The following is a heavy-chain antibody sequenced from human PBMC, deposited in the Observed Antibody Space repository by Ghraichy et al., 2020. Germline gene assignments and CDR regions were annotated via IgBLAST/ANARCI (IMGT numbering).Heavy chain of an antibody. J-gene: IGHJ4*02. CDR1: GGSISSYY. D-gene: IGHD1-26*01. CDR3: ARLYSGSYSYYFDY. CDR2: IYYSGST. Sequence: SETLSLTCTVSGGSISSYYWSWIRQPPGKGLEWIGYIYYSGSTNYNPFLKSRVTISVDTSKNQFSLKLSSVTAADTAVYYCARLYSGSYSYYFDYWGQGTLVTVSS. V-gene: IGHV4-59*08.